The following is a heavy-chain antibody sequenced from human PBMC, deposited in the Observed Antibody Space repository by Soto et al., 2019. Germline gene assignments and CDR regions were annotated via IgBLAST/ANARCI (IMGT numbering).Heavy chain of an antibody. CDR1: GYTFTSYG. CDR3: ARVFSQGVPAAESDY. D-gene: IGHD2-2*01. V-gene: IGHV1-18*01. CDR2: ISAYNGNT. Sequence: QVQLVQSGAEVKKPGASVKVSCKASGYTFTSYGISWVRQAPGQGLEWMGWISAYNGNTNYAQKLRGRVTMTTDTSTSTAYMELRSLRSDDTAVYYCARVFSQGVPAAESDYWGQGTLVTVSS. J-gene: IGHJ4*02.